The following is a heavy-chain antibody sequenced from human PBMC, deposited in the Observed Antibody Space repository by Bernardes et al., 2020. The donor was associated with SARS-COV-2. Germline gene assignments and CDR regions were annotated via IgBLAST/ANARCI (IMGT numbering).Heavy chain of an antibody. CDR3: TTDRYYDYIWGSYRYPDY. D-gene: IGHD3-16*02. Sequence: GRSLRLSCAASGFTFRNACMSWVRQATGKGLEWVGRIKSKTDGGTTDYAAPVKGRFTISRDDSKNTLYLQMNSLKTEDTAVYYCTTDRYYDYIWGSYRYPDYWGQGTLVTVSS. J-gene: IGHJ4*02. CDR2: IKSKTDGGTT. V-gene: IGHV3-15*01. CDR1: GFTFRNAC.